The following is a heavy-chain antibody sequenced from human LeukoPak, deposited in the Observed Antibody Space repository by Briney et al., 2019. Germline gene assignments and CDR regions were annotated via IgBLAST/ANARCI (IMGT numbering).Heavy chain of an antibody. Sequence: ASVKVSCKASGYTFTSYGISWVRQAPGQGLEWMGWISAYNGNTNYAQKLQGRVTMTTDTSTSTAYMELRSLRSDDTVVYYCARQRGYCSSTSCENWFDPWGQGTLVTVSS. V-gene: IGHV1-18*01. CDR3: ARQRGYCSSTSCENWFDP. CDR2: ISAYNGNT. D-gene: IGHD2-2*01. CDR1: GYTFTSYG. J-gene: IGHJ5*02.